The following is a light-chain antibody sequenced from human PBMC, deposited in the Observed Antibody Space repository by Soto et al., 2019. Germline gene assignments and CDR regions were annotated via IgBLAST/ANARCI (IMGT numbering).Light chain of an antibody. Sequence: DIQVTQSPSSLSASVGDRVTITCRSSQTISNYLNWYQQKPGKAPKLLIYAASSLQSGVPLRFSGSGSGTDFTLTITSLQPEDFATYYCQQSYTTPPTFGGGTKVAIK. V-gene: IGKV1-39*01. CDR1: QTISNY. J-gene: IGKJ4*01. CDR3: QQSYTTPPT. CDR2: AAS.